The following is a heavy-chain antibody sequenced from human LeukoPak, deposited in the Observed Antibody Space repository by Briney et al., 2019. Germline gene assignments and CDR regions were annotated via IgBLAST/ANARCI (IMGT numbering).Heavy chain of an antibody. J-gene: IGHJ5*02. CDR1: GSRFISYW. CDR3: ARLLRGQLSPNVDTGNWFDP. D-gene: IGHD5-18*01. CDR2: FYTVDSDT. V-gene: IGHV5-51*01. Sequence: GGPLHFPSKGFGSRFISYWIGWVGKLPGKGLGGLGIFYTVDSDTTYRPSFQGQVTISADKSISTAYLQWSSLKASDTAMYYCARLLRGQLSPNVDTGNWFDPWGQGTLVTVSS.